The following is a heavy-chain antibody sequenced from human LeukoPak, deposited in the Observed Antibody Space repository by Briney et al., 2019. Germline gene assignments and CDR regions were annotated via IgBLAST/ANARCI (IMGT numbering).Heavy chain of an antibody. V-gene: IGHV4-34*01. Sequence: SETLSLTCAVYGGSFSGYYWSWIRQPPGKGLEWIGEINHSGSTNYNPSLKSRVTISVDTSKNQFSLKLSSVTAADTAVYYCARDGSLRYFNWSVNWFDPWGQGTLVTVSS. J-gene: IGHJ5*02. CDR1: GGSFSGYY. CDR3: ARDGSLRYFNWSVNWFDP. D-gene: IGHD3-9*01. CDR2: INHSGST.